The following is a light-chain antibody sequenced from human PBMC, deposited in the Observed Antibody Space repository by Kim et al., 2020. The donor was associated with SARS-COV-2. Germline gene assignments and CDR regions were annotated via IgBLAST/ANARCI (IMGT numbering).Light chain of an antibody. J-gene: IGLJ2*01. Sequence: LGFSVKLTCTLSSGHSSYIIAWHQQQPGKAPRYLMKLEGSGSYNKGGGVPDRFSGSSSGADRYLTISNLQSEDEADYYCETWDSKVFGGGTQLTVL. V-gene: IGLV4-60*03. CDR1: SGHSSYI. CDR3: ETWDSKV. CDR2: LEGSGSY.